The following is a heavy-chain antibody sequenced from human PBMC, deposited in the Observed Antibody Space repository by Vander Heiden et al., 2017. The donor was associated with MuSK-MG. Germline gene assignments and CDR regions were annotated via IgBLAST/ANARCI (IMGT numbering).Heavy chain of an antibody. CDR2: ISRGGSST. Sequence: TISRGGSSTEYEDSVRGRFSISRDNSHNLLYLQMSSLRVEDTAIYYCAKAGSIPGYSGNDSPFDHWGQGTLVAVSS. D-gene: IGHD5-12*01. CDR3: AKAGSIPGYSGNDSPFDH. V-gene: IGHV3-23*01. J-gene: IGHJ4*02.